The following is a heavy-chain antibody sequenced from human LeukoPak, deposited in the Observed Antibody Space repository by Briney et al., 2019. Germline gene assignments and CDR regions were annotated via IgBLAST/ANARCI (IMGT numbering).Heavy chain of an antibody. CDR3: ARDGTAAGLYFDL. CDR1: GFIFSDYW. Sequence: GGSLRLSCAASGFIFSDYWGNWVRQAPGKGLEWVASIRQDGSEKTYVDSVKARFTISSDNTKNSLYLQMSSLTAEDTAVYYCARDGTAAGLYFDLWGQGTLVTASS. CDR2: IRQDGSEK. D-gene: IGHD6-13*01. V-gene: IGHV3-7*01. J-gene: IGHJ4*01.